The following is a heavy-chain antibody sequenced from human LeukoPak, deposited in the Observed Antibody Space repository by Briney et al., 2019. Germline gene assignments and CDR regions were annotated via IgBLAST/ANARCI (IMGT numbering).Heavy chain of an antibody. D-gene: IGHD4-17*01. V-gene: IGHV4-34*01. J-gene: IGHJ4*02. CDR2: INHSGST. CDR3: ARRHDYGDYVCDY. Sequence: SETLSLTCAVCGGSFSGYYWSWIRQPPGKGLEWIGEINHSGSTNYNPSLKSRVTISVDTSKNQFSLKLSSVTAADTAVYYCARRHDYGDYVCDYWGQGTLVTVSS. CDR1: GGSFSGYY.